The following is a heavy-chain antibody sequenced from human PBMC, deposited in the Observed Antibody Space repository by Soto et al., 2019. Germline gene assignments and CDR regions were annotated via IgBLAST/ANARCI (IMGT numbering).Heavy chain of an antibody. V-gene: IGHV5-51*01. CDR3: AGGVGSSWYLPYYFDY. J-gene: IGHJ4*02. Sequence: PGGSLENFCKGSGYNFFNYWVGWVGQMPGKGLEWMGIIYPGDSDTRYSPSFQGQVTISADKSISTAYLQWSSLKASDTAMYYCAGGVGSSWYLPYYFDYWGQGTLVTVSS. D-gene: IGHD6-13*01. CDR2: IYPGDSDT. CDR1: GYNFFNYW.